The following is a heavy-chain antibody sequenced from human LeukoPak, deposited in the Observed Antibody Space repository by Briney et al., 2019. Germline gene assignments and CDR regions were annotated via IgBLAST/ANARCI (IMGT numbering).Heavy chain of an antibody. CDR3: ARARNDYDSNGFSVLDY. J-gene: IGHJ4*02. V-gene: IGHV3-23*01. D-gene: IGHD3-22*01. CDR1: GFTFSSYA. Sequence: GGSLRLSCTASGFTFSSYAMSWVRQAPGKGLEWVSGISGSGGSTYFADSVKGRFTISRDNSKNTLYLQMNSLRAEDTALYYCARARNDYDSNGFSVLDYWGQGTLVTVSS. CDR2: ISGSGGST.